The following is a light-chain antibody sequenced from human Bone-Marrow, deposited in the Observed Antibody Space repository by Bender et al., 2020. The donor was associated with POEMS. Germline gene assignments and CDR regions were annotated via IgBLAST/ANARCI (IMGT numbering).Light chain of an antibody. CDR1: SRDIGFYDY. CDR2: DVS. CDR3: SSYTSSSKGV. J-gene: IGLJ3*02. Sequence: QSALTQPASVSGSPGQSITIPCTGSSRDIGFYDYVSWYQQHPGQAPKLIIYDVSNRPSGVSNRFSGSKSGNTASLTISGLQAEDEADYYCSSYTSSSKGVFGGGTKLTVL. V-gene: IGLV2-14*03.